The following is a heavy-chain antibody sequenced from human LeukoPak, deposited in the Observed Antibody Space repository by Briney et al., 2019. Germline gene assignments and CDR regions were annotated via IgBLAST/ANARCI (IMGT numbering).Heavy chain of an antibody. CDR2: ISGYNGYT. V-gene: IGHV1-18*01. Sequence: GASVKVSCKASGYTFSNYGISWVRQAPGQGLEWMGWISGYNGYTNYAQKFQGRVTMSTDTSTSTAYMELRSLRSDDTAVYYCARDLGDYYDSSGYPTPSPPDYWGQGTLVTVSS. CDR1: GYTFSNYG. CDR3: ARDLGDYYDSSGYPTPSPPDY. D-gene: IGHD3-22*01. J-gene: IGHJ4*02.